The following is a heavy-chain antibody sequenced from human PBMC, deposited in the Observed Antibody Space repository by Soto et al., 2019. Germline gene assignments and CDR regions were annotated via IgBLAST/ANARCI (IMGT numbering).Heavy chain of an antibody. CDR1: GFTVSSNY. CDR2: IYSGGST. V-gene: IGHV3-53*01. CDR3: AREAGYSVGYYYYYGMDV. J-gene: IGHJ6*02. D-gene: IGHD2-15*01. Sequence: GGSLRLSCAAPGFTVSSNYMSWVRQAPGKGLEWVSVIYSGGSTYYADSVKGRFTISRDNSKNTLYLQMNSLRAEDTAVYYCAREAGYSVGYYYYYGMDVWGQGTTVTVSS.